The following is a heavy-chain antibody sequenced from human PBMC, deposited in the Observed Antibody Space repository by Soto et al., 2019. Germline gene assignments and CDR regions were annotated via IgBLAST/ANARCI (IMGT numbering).Heavy chain of an antibody. CDR3: ARLIGESSGYYPIDY. Sequence: GASVKVSCKASGGTFSSYAISWVRQAPGQGLEWMGGIIPIFGTANYAQKFQGRVTITADESTSTAYMELSSLRSEDTAVYYCARLIGESSGYYPIDYWGQGTLVTVSS. D-gene: IGHD3-22*01. J-gene: IGHJ4*02. CDR1: GGTFSSYA. V-gene: IGHV1-69*13. CDR2: IIPIFGTA.